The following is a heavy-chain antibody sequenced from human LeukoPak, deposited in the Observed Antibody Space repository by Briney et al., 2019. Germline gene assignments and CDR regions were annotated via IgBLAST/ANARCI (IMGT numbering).Heavy chain of an antibody. J-gene: IGHJ5*02. Sequence: PSETLSLTCTVSGGSISSYYWSWIRQPPGKGLEWIGYIYYSGSTNYNPSLKSRVTISVDTSKNQFSLKLSSVTAADTAVYYCARGAAAVTRGWFDPWGQGTLVTVSS. CDR2: IYYSGST. CDR1: GGSISSYY. V-gene: IGHV4-59*01. CDR3: ARGAAAVTRGWFDP. D-gene: IGHD6-13*01.